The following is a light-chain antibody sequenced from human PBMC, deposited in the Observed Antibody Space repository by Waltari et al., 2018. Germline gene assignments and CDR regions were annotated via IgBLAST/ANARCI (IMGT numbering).Light chain of an antibody. CDR1: QSLGTN. CDR2: GRS. Sequence: ETVMTQSPATLSVSPGGRATLSCRASQSLGTNLAWYQQKPGQAPRLLIYGRSSRAPGVPARFSGSGSWTDFTLTISSLQSEDFVVYYCQQYNNWPLYTFGQGTKLEI. CDR3: QQYNNWPLYT. V-gene: IGKV3-15*01. J-gene: IGKJ2*01.